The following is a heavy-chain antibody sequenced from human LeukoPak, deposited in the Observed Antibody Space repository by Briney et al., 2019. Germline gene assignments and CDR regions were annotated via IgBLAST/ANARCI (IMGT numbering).Heavy chain of an antibody. CDR2: IHRSGST. CDR3: ARTNSYDSSAYYFDF. D-gene: IGHD3-22*01. V-gene: IGHV4-30-2*01. J-gene: IGHJ4*02. CDR1: GGSISSHSNS. Sequence: SQTLSLTCAVSGGSISSHSNSWTWIRQPPGKGLEWIGYIHRSGSTYYSPSLKSRVTISVDTSKNQFSLKLNSVTAADTAVYYCARTNSYDSSAYYFDFWGQGTLVTVSS.